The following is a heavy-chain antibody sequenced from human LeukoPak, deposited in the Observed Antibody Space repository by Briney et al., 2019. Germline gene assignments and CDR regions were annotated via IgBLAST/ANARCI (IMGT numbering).Heavy chain of an antibody. D-gene: IGHD3-22*01. CDR2: ISSSGSTI. V-gene: IGHV3-48*03. J-gene: IGHJ4*02. CDR3: ARDLYDSSGSYGVTYDY. CDR1: GFTFSSYE. Sequence: GGSLRLSCAASGFTFSSYEMNWVRQAPGKGLEWVSYISSSGSTIYYADSVKGRFTISRDNAKNSLYLQMNSLRAEDTAVYYCARDLYDSSGSYGVTYDYWGQGTLVTVSS.